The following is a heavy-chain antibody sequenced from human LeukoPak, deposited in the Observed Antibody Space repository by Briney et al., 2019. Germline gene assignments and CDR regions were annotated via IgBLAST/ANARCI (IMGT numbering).Heavy chain of an antibody. J-gene: IGHJ4*02. CDR1: GGSISSSSYS. D-gene: IGHD3-3*01. CDR2: IYYSGTT. Sequence: SETLSLTCTVSGGSISSSSYSWGWIRQPPGKGLERIGSIYYSGTTYYNPSLKSRVTISVDTSKIQFSLKLSSVAATDTAVYFCARLRFDFWSGYTHPYFDYQGQGTLVTVSS. V-gene: IGHV4-39*01. CDR3: ARLRFDFWSGYTHPYFDY.